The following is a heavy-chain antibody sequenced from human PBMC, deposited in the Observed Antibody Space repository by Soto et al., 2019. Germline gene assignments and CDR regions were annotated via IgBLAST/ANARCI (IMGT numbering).Heavy chain of an antibody. Sequence: PSETLSLTCTVSGGSISSYYWSWIRQPPGKGLEWIGYIYYSGSTMYNPSLKSRVIISVDTSKNQFSLKLSSVTAADTAVYYCARGRGDTAMAWYYWGQGTLVTVSS. CDR3: ARGRGDTAMAWYY. D-gene: IGHD5-18*01. CDR1: GGSISSYY. CDR2: IYYSGST. V-gene: IGHV4-59*01. J-gene: IGHJ4*02.